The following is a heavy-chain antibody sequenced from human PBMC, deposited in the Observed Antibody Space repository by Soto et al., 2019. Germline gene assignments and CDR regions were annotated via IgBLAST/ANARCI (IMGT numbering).Heavy chain of an antibody. D-gene: IGHD3-22*01. CDR1: GYTFTSYY. J-gene: IGHJ5*02. Sequence: QVQLVQSGAEVKKPGASVKVSCKASGYTFTSYYIHWVRQAPGQGLEWMGIINPSDGTTTYKEKFQGRVTRTGDTSTSTVYMELSSLTSGDTAVYYCARGTDNSIGYYSWFDPWGQGTLVTVSS. CDR3: ARGTDNSIGYYSWFDP. CDR2: INPSDGTT. V-gene: IGHV1-46*01.